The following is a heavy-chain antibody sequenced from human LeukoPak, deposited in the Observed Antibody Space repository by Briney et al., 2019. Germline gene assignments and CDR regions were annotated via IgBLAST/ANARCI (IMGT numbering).Heavy chain of an antibody. CDR1: GGSISSYY. CDR2: IYTSGST. V-gene: IGHV4-4*07. Sequence: PSETLSLTCTVSGGSISSYYWSWIRQPAGKGLEWIGRIYTSGSTNYNPSLKSRVTMSVDTSKNQFSLKLSSVTAEDTAVYYCARDPYYYDSSGYFYYWGQGTLVTVSS. J-gene: IGHJ4*02. CDR3: ARDPYYYDSSGYFYY. D-gene: IGHD3-22*01.